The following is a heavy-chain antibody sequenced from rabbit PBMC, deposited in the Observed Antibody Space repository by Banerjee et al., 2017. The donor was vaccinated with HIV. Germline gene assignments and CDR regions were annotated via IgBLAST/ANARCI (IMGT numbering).Heavy chain of an antibody. V-gene: IGHV1S45*01. CDR3: VRDRYNVGFVGDAVATLGYDL. J-gene: IGHJ4*01. D-gene: IGHD6-1*01. Sequence: QEQLEESGGGLVQPEGSLTLTCKASGFSFSSSYYMCWVRQAPGKGLEWIACIDSGDSGTTYYTSWAKGGFTISKTSTTTVTLPMTILTVADTATYFCVRDRYNVGFVGDAVATLGYDLWGPGTLVTVS. CDR1: GFSFSSSYY. CDR2: IDSGDSGTT.